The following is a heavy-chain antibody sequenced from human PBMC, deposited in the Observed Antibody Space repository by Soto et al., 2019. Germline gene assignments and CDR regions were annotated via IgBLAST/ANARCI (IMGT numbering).Heavy chain of an antibody. CDR3: AKDLRGSGIGDY. Sequence: EVQLLESGGGLVQPGGSLRLSCAASGFTFSSYAMSWVRQAPGKGLEWVSAISGSGGRTYYADSVKGRFTISRDNSKNTLYLQMNSLRAEDTAVYYCAKDLRGSGIGDYWGQGTLVTVSS. D-gene: IGHD3-10*01. V-gene: IGHV3-23*01. J-gene: IGHJ4*02. CDR1: GFTFSSYA. CDR2: ISGSGGRT.